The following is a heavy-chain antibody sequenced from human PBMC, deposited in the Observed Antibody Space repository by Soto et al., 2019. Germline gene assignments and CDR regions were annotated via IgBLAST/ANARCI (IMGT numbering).Heavy chain of an antibody. CDR3: ARAHAYKVGPTDLQGWFDS. V-gene: IGHV4-4*07. D-gene: IGHD1-20*01. J-gene: IGHJ5*01. CDR2: VYSAGTV. CDR1: GSSVKTYY. Sequence: SATRSLPCSFSGSSVKTYYLIWLRQPDGKGLEWIGRVYSAGTVNYNPSLQSRVTMSLDTSKNQFSLKLSSVTAADTAVYYFARAHAYKVGPTDLQGWFDSWGHGTLVTVFS.